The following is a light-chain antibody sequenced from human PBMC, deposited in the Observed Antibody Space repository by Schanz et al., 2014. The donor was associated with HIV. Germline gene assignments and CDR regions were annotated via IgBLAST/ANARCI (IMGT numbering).Light chain of an antibody. CDR2: DVN. Sequence: QSALTQPRSVSGSPGQSVTISCTGSSSDVGGYNYVSWYQQHPGKAPKLMIYDVNNRPSGVSNRFSGSKSGNTASLTISGLQAEDEADYYCSSHAGRSSFVVFGGGTKVTVL. V-gene: IGLV2-14*03. CDR3: SSHAGRSSFVV. CDR1: SSDVGGYNY. J-gene: IGLJ2*01.